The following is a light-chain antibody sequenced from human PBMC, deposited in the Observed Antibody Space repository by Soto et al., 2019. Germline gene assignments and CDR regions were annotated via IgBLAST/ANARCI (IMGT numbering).Light chain of an antibody. CDR2: STN. CDR1: RSNIGRNT. Sequence: QSVLTRPPSASGTPGQGVTMSCSGTRSNIGRNTVTWYQQLPGTAPKLVIYSTNQRPSGVPDRFSGSKSGTSASLAISGLQSEDEAEYYCAAWDDSLNAVVFGGGTKVTVL. J-gene: IGLJ2*01. CDR3: AAWDDSLNAVV. V-gene: IGLV1-44*01.